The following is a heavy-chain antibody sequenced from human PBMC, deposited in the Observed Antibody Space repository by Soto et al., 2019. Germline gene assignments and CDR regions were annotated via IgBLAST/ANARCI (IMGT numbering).Heavy chain of an antibody. D-gene: IGHD3-22*01. CDR1: GFTFSSYT. CDR2: ISSSSTYI. V-gene: IGHV3-21*01. J-gene: IGHJ4*02. Sequence: EVQLVESGGGLVKPGGSLRLSCAASGFTFSSYTMNWVRQAPGKGLEWVSSISSSSTYIYYADSVKGRFTISRDNAKNSLYLQMNSLRGEDTAVYYCASPPYYFDTSGYSYWGQGTLVTVSS. CDR3: ASPPYYFDTSGYSY.